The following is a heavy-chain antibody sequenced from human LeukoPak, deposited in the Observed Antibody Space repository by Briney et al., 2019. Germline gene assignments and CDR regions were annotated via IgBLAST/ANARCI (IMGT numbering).Heavy chain of an antibody. CDR2: IYYSGST. V-gene: IGHV4-59*12. Sequence: SETLSLTCTVSGGSISSYYWSWIRQPPGKGLEWIGYIYYSGSTNYNPSLKSRVTISVDTSKNQFSLKLSSVTAADTAVYYCARGRTRSSSWYGFDYWGQGTLVTVSS. CDR3: ARGRTRSSSWYGFDY. CDR1: GGSISSYY. D-gene: IGHD6-13*01. J-gene: IGHJ4*02.